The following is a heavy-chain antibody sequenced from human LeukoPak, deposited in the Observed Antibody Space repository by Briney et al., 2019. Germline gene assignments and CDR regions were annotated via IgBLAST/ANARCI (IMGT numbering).Heavy chain of an antibody. CDR3: ARATGTIIDY. J-gene: IGHJ4*02. V-gene: IGHV6-1*01. CDR1: GDSVSSNSAA. Sequence: SQTLSLTCAISGDSVSSNSAAWNWIRQSPSRGIEWLGRTYYRSKWYNDYAVSVKSRITINPDTSKNQFSLHLNSVTPEDAAMYYCARATGTIIDYWGQGTLVTVSS. D-gene: IGHD1-1*01. CDR2: TYYRSKWYN.